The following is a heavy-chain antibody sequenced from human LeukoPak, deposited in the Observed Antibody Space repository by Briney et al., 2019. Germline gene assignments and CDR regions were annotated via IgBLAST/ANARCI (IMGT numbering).Heavy chain of an antibody. CDR3: ATWGGGYGPYAKYYFDY. V-gene: IGHV1-24*01. CDR1: GYTLTELS. Sequence: GASVKVSCKVSGYTLTELSMHWVRQAPGKGLEWMGGFDPEDGETIYAQKFQGRVTMTEDTSTDTAYMELSSLRSEDTAVYYCATWGGGYGPYAKYYFDYWGQGTLVTVSS. CDR2: FDPEDGET. D-gene: IGHD2-15*01. J-gene: IGHJ4*02.